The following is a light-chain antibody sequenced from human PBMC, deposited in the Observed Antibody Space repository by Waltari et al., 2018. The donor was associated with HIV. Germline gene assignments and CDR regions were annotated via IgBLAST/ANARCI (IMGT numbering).Light chain of an antibody. V-gene: IGLV3-25*03. J-gene: IGLJ3*02. CDR1: ALPKKY. Sequence: SYDLTQTPSVSVSPGQTARINCSRGALPKKYSSWYRQKAGQAPILLIYKDIERSSGIPARISGSGSGTGVTLTITDVQAEDEGDYFCQSTDYDGTWVFGGGTKLTVL. CDR3: QSTDYDGTWV. CDR2: KDI.